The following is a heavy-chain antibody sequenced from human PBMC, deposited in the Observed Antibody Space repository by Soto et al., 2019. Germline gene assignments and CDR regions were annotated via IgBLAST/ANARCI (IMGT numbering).Heavy chain of an antibody. Sequence: ASVKVSCKASGYTFTSYGISWVRQAPGQGLEWMGWISAYNGNTNYAQKFQGRVTMTRDTSISTAYMELSRLRSDDTAVYYCARDYYGSGSYYLDWGQGTLVTVSS. CDR2: ISAYNGNT. CDR3: ARDYYGSGSYYLD. J-gene: IGHJ4*02. CDR1: GYTFTSYG. D-gene: IGHD3-10*01. V-gene: IGHV1-18*01.